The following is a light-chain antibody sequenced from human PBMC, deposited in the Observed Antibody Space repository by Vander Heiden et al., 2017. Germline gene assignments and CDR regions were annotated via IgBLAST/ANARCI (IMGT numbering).Light chain of an antibody. Sequence: DIQMPQSPSSLSASVGDRVTISCRASQSISTYLNWYHQKPGRAPKLLIYSASSLQSGVPPRFSGSGSGTYFTLTISSLQPEDFATYFCQQSYSTPPTFGQGTKLEIK. CDR3: QQSYSTPPT. CDR1: QSISTY. J-gene: IGKJ2*01. CDR2: SAS. V-gene: IGKV1-39*01.